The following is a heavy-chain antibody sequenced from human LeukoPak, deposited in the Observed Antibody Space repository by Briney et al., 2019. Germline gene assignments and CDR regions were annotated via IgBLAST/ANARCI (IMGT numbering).Heavy chain of an antibody. D-gene: IGHD2-21*02. V-gene: IGHV3-30*02. Sequence: PGGSLRLSCAASGFTFSTYGMHWVRQAPGKGLEWVAFLWDDGSHKSYADSVKGRFTISRDNSKNTLYLQMNSLRVEDTALYYCAKVTPGSTARKSGLDFWGQGTLVTVSS. CDR1: GFTFSTYG. J-gene: IGHJ4*02. CDR3: AKVTPGSTARKSGLDF. CDR2: LWDDGSHK.